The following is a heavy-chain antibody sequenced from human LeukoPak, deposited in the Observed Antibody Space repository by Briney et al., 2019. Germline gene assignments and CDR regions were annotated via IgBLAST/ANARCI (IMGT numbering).Heavy chain of an antibody. J-gene: IGHJ6*02. CDR2: IYHSGST. V-gene: IGHV4-30-2*01. CDR3: ARVSEYYYYGMDV. CDR1: GGSISSGGYS. Sequence: PSETLSLTCAVSGGSISSGGYSWSWIRQPPGKGLEWIGYIYHSGSTYYNPSLKSRVTISVDRSKNQFSLKLSSVTAADTAVYYCARVSEYYYYGMDVWGQGTTVTVSS.